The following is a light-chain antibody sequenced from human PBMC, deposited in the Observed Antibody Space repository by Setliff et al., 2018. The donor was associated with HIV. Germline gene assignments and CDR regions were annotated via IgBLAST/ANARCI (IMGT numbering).Light chain of an antibody. Sequence: QSVLTQPPSVSGAPGQRVTISCTGSSANIGAGYDVHWYQQLPGTAPKLLIYGNTNRPSGVPDRFSGSKSGTSASLAITGLQAEDEADYYCQSYDSRLSDSGFGGGTKVTVL. CDR2: GNT. CDR1: SANIGAGYD. V-gene: IGLV1-40*01. CDR3: QSYDSRLSDSG. J-gene: IGLJ3*02.